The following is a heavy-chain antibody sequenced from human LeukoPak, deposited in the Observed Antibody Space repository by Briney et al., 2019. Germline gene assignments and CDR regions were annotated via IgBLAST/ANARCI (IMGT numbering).Heavy chain of an antibody. Sequence: PSETLSLTCAVSGGSISSHNWWSWARQLPGKGLEWIGEIYHSGSTNYNPSPKSRVTISVDKSKNQFSLKLSSVTAADTAVYYCARVSSWYDSSGRDTFDIWGQGTMVTVSS. V-gene: IGHV4-4*02. D-gene: IGHD3-22*01. CDR2: IYHSGST. J-gene: IGHJ3*02. CDR3: ARVSSWYDSSGRDTFDI. CDR1: GGSISSHNW.